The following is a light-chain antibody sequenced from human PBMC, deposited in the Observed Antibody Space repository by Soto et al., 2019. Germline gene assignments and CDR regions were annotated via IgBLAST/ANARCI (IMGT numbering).Light chain of an antibody. CDR2: STS. CDR3: VLYMGSGIWV. J-gene: IGLJ3*02. Sequence: QAVVTQEPSFSVSPGGTVTLTCGVSSASVSTSYYPSWYQQTPGQAARTLIYSTSTRSSGVPDRFSGSIVGNKAALTISGAQADDESDYYCVLYMGSGIWVFGGGTKLTVL. V-gene: IGLV8-61*01. CDR1: SASVSTSYY.